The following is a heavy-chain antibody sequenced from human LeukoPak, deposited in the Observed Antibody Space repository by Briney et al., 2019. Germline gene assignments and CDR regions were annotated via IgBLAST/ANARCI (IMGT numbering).Heavy chain of an antibody. D-gene: IGHD6-19*01. J-gene: IGHJ5*02. V-gene: IGHV5-51*01. CDR3: ARHKSSGWYKTNWFDP. CDR1: GYSFPSYW. CDR2: IYPGGSDT. Sequence: PGEALKISWKGSGYSFPSYWIGLVRQMPGKGLELVGIIYPGGSDTRHSPSFQGQVTISADKSISTAYLEWSSLKDSDTAMYYCARHKSSGWYKTNWFDPWGQGTLVTVSS.